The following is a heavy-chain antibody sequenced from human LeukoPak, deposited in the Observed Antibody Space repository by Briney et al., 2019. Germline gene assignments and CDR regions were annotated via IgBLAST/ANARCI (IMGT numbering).Heavy chain of an antibody. D-gene: IGHD2-2*01. Sequence: SETLSLTCAVYGGSFSGYYWSWIRQPPGKGLEWIGEINHSGSTNYNPSLKSRVTISVDTSKNQFSLKLSSVTAADTAVYYCARRRGPYCISTTCYNYYYYYLDVWGKGTTVTVSS. V-gene: IGHV4-34*01. J-gene: IGHJ6*03. CDR2: INHSGST. CDR1: GGSFSGYY. CDR3: ARRRGPYCISTTCYNYYYYYLDV.